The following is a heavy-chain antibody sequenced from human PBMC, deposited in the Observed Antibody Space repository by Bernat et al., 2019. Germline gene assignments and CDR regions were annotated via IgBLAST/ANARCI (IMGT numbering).Heavy chain of an antibody. V-gene: IGHV3-7*03. D-gene: IGHD4-17*01. CDR1: GFPFSNYW. CDR3: ARGGTKMTTVTTVI. J-gene: IGHJ3*02. CDR2: IKQDGSEK. Sequence: EVQVVESGGGLVQPGGSLRLSCAGSGFPFSNYWIHWVRQAPGKGLEWVANIKQDGSEKYYVDSVKGRFTISRDNAKNALYLQMNSLRAEDPAVYYCARGGTKMTTVTTVIWGPGTMVTVSS.